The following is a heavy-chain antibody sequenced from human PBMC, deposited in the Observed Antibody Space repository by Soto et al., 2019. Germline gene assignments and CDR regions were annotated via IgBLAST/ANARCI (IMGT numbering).Heavy chain of an antibody. CDR2: TKQDESEK. V-gene: IGHV3-7*01. J-gene: IGHJ1*01. CDR1: GFTFGDYW. D-gene: IGHD6-25*01. CDR3: VREGDSGFFF. Sequence: EVKLVESRGGLVQPGGSLRLSCATSGFTFGDYWMSWVRQAPGKRLEWVANTKQDESEKYYVGSVRGRFTISRDNAKNSLYLQMNSLRAEDTAVYFCVREGDSGFFFWGQGTLVTVSS.